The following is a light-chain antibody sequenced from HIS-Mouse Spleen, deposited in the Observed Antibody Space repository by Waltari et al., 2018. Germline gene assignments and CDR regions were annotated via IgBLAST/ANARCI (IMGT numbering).Light chain of an antibody. Sequence: DIQMTQSPSTLSASVGDRVTITCRASQSISSWVAWYQQKPGKAPKLLNYKASSLESGVPSRFSGSGSGTEFTLTISSLQPDDFATYYCQQYNSYSWTFGQGTKVEIK. CDR1: QSISSW. V-gene: IGKV1-5*03. J-gene: IGKJ1*01. CDR2: KAS. CDR3: QQYNSYSWT.